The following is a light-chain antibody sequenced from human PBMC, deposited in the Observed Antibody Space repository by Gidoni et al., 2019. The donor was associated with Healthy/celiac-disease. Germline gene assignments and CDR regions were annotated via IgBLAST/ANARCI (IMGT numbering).Light chain of an antibody. CDR3: QQYYSTPQT. Sequence: DIVMTQSPDSLAVSLGERATINCKSSQSVLYSSNNKNYLAWYQQKPGQPPKLLICWASTRESGVPDRFSGSGSGTDFTLTISSLQAEDVAVYYCQQYYSTPQTFXQXTRLEIK. CDR2: WAS. V-gene: IGKV4-1*01. J-gene: IGKJ5*01. CDR1: QSVLYSSNNKNY.